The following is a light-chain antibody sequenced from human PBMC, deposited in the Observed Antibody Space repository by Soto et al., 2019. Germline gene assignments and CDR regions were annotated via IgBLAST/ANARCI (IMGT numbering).Light chain of an antibody. Sequence: AIRMTQSPSSFSASTGDRVTITCRASQDISSYLDWYQQKVGKAPKLLIYAAATLQRGAPSRFSDSGSGTDFTLTISRLQSEDFATYDCQQYFSYPYTSGQVTKLEI. CDR1: QDISSY. V-gene: IGKV1-8*01. J-gene: IGKJ2*01. CDR2: AAA. CDR3: QQYFSYPYT.